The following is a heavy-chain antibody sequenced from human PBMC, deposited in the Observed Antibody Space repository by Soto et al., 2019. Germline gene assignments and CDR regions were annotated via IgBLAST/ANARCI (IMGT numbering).Heavy chain of an antibody. Sequence: WVTLPLPCSCSGGSVTSGSYYWNWIRQPPGKALEWIGFIFYTGNTNYSPSLRSRVTISFDPSKNQFSLNLTSVTAADTAVYYCARKRAGSTPFFDNWGQGVQVTVSS. D-gene: IGHD1-26*01. V-gene: IGHV4-61*01. CDR2: IFYTGNT. CDR1: GGSVTSGSYY. CDR3: ARKRAGSTPFFDN. J-gene: IGHJ4*01.